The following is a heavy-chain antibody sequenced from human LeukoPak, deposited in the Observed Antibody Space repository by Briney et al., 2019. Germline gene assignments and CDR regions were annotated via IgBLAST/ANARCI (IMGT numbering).Heavy chain of an antibody. J-gene: IGHJ4*02. CDR2: IYYSGST. Sequence: SETLSLTCTVSGGSISSHYWSWIRQPPGKGLEWIGYIYYSGSTKYNPSLKSRVTISVDTSKNQFSLKLSSVTAADTAVYYCARRVGFGELVDWGQGTLVTVSS. CDR1: GGSISSHY. D-gene: IGHD3-10*01. CDR3: ARRVGFGELVD. V-gene: IGHV4-59*11.